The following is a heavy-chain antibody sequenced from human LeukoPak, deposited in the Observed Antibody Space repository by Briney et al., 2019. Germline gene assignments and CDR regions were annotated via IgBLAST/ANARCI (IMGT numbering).Heavy chain of an antibody. CDR1: GYTFTSYG. J-gene: IGHJ4*02. CDR3: ARAYGSGGIFDY. D-gene: IGHD3-10*01. Sequence: ASVKVSCKASGYTFTSYGISWVRQAPGQGLEWMGWISVYNGYTNYAQNLQGRVTMTTDTSTSTAYMELRSLRSDDMAVYYCARAYGSGGIFDYWGQGALVTVSS. V-gene: IGHV1-18*03. CDR2: ISVYNGYT.